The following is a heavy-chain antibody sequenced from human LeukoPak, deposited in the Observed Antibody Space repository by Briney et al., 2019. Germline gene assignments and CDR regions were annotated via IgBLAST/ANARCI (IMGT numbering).Heavy chain of an antibody. CDR1: GGSINSYY. J-gene: IGHJ4*02. V-gene: IGHV4-59*12. CDR3: ARDPSGPFGELLEYYFDY. Sequence: PSETLSLTCSVSGGSINSYYWSWIRQPPGKGLEWIGYIYSRGSTDYNPSLKSRVTMSVDTSKNQFSLKLSSVTTADTAVYYCARDPSGPFGELLEYYFDYWGQGTLVTVSS. D-gene: IGHD3-10*01. CDR2: IYSRGST.